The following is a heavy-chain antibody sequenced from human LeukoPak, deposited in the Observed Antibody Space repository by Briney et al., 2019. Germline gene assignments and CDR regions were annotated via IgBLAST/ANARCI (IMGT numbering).Heavy chain of an antibody. J-gene: IGHJ4*02. CDR3: AREEDY. CDR2: VYYNRGT. CDR1: RGSLSSGGYY. V-gene: IGHV4-31*03. Sequence: SQTLSLTRTVSRGSLSSGGYYWSWVRQHPGTGLEWIGYVYYNRGTYYKLSLKSRVTISVDTSKNQFSLKLSSVTAADTAVHYCAREEDYWGQGTLVTVSS.